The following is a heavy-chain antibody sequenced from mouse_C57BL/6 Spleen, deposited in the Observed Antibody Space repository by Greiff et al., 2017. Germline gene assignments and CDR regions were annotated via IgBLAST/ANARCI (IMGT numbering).Heavy chain of an antibody. D-gene: IGHD1-1*01. CDR3: ARPRLLLQAMDY. CDR1: GFTFSDYG. J-gene: IGHJ4*01. CDR2: ISSGSSTI. V-gene: IGHV5-17*01. Sequence: EVKLVESGGGLVKPGGSLKLSCAASGFTFSDYGMHWVRQAPEKGLEWVAYISSGSSTIYYADTVKGRFTISRDNAKNTLFLQMTSLRSEDTAMYYCARPRLLLQAMDYWGQGTSVTVSS.